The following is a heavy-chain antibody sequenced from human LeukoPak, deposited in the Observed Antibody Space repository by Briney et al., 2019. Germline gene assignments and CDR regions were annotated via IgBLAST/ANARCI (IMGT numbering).Heavy chain of an antibody. Sequence: GGSLRLSCAASGFTFSTYGMSWVRQAPGKGLEWVANIKQDGSEKYYVDSVKGRFTISRDNAKNSLYLQMNSLRAEDTAVYYCARDPGAPPNVWGKGTTVTVSS. CDR1: GFTFSTYG. D-gene: IGHD4/OR15-4a*01. V-gene: IGHV3-7*01. CDR2: IKQDGSEK. J-gene: IGHJ6*04. CDR3: ARDPGAPPNV.